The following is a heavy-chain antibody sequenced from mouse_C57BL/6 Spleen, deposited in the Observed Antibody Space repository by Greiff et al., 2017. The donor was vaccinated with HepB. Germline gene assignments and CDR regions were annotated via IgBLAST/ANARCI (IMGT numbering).Heavy chain of an antibody. CDR2: INPNNGGT. CDR1: GYTFTDYY. Sequence: EVQLQQSGPELVKPGASVKISCKASGYTFTDYYMNWVKQSHGKSLEWIGDINPNNGGTSYNQKFKGKATLTVDKSSSTAYMELRSLTSEDSAVYYCARRISYDYAMDYWGQGTSVTVSS. D-gene: IGHD1-1*01. J-gene: IGHJ4*01. CDR3: ARRISYDYAMDY. V-gene: IGHV1-26*01.